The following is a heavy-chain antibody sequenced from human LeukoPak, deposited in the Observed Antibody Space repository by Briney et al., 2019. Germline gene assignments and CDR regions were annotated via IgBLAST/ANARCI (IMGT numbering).Heavy chain of an antibody. CDR1: GFTFSNYG. CDR3: AQGYSSGWYPV. J-gene: IGHJ4*02. D-gene: IGHD6-19*01. CDR2: ISGSGHNT. Sequence: GGSLRLSCAASGFTFSNYGMNWVRQAPGKGLEWVSAISGSGHNTYYADSVKGRFTISRDNSKNTLYLQMNSLRDEDTAVYYCAQGYSSGWYPVWGQGTLVSVSS. V-gene: IGHV3-23*01.